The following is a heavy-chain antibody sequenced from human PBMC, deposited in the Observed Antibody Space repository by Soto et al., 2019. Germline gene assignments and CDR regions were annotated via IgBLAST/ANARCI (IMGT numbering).Heavy chain of an antibody. D-gene: IGHD1-26*01. V-gene: IGHV1-69*02. Sequence: QVQLLQSGAEVKKPGSSVKVSCKASGGTFSSYTISWVRQAPGQGLEWMGRIIPILGIANYAQKFQGRVTITADKSTSTAYMELSSLRSEDTAVYYCARIGREYYYYYMDVWGKGTTVTVSS. CDR2: IIPILGIA. CDR3: ARIGREYYYYYMDV. J-gene: IGHJ6*03. CDR1: GGTFSSYT.